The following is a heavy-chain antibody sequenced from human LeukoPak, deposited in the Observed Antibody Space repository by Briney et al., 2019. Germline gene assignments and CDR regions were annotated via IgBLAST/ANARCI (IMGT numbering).Heavy chain of an antibody. CDR3: AREDVDTAMVTLGCFDY. CDR2: ITPIFGTA. V-gene: IGHV1-69*06. D-gene: IGHD5-18*01. Sequence: VASVKVSCKASGGTFSSYAISWVRQAPGQGLEWMGRITPIFGTANYAQKFQGRVTITADKSTSTAYMELSSLRSEDTAVYYCAREDVDTAMVTLGCFDYWGQGTLVTVSS. J-gene: IGHJ4*02. CDR1: GGTFSSYA.